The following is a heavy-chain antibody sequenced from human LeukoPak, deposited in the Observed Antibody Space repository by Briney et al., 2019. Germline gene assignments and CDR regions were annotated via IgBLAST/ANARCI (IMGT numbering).Heavy chain of an antibody. CDR3: ARAHYARTDDAFDI. J-gene: IGHJ3*02. CDR1: GGSISSYC. D-gene: IGHD3-16*01. V-gene: IGHV4-59*01. CDR2: IYYSGST. Sequence: SETLSLTCTVSGGSISSYCWSWIRQPPGKGLEWIGYIYYSGSTNYNPSLKSRVTISVDTSKNQFSLKLSSVTAADTAVYYCARAHYARTDDAFDIWGQGTMVTVSS.